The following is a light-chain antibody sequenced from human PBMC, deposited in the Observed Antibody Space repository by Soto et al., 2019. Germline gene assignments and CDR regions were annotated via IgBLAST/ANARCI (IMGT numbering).Light chain of an antibody. CDR3: SSYTSSSTRVV. CDR2: DVS. Sequence: QSVLTQPASVSGSPGQSITISCTGTSSDVGGYNYVSWYQQHPGKAPKVMIYDVSNWPSGVSNRFSGSKSGNTASLTISGLQVEDEADYYCSSYTSSSTRVVFGGGTKLTVL. J-gene: IGLJ2*01. CDR1: SSDVGGYNY. V-gene: IGLV2-14*03.